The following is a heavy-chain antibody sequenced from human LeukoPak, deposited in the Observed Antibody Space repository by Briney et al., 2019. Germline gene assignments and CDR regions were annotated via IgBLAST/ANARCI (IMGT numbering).Heavy chain of an antibody. J-gene: IGHJ4*02. CDR1: GFTFSSYS. V-gene: IGHV3-48*01. D-gene: IGHD5-18*01. CDR3: ARDIVSYGYGGFGDY. CDR2: ISSSSSTI. Sequence: GGSLRLSCAASGFTFSSYSMNWVRQAPGKGLEWVSYISSSSSTIYYADSVKGRFTISRDNAKNSLYLQMNSLRAEDTAVYYCARDIVSYGYGGFGDYWGQGTLVTVSS.